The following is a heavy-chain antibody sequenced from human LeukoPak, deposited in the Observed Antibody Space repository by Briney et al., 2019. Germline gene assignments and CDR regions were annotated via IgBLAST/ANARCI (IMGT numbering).Heavy chain of an antibody. D-gene: IGHD3-3*01. CDR1: RFTFSTFA. CDR3: AKTKGDYEYWSGYYKYYFDY. J-gene: IGHJ4*02. Sequence: GGSLRLSCVASRFTFSTFAMNWVRQAPGKGLEWVSTISETGRSTYYADSVKGQFTISRDNSKNTLYLQMNSLRAEDTALYYCAKTKGDYEYWSGYYKYYFDYWGQGTLVTVSS. V-gene: IGHV3-23*01. CDR2: ISETGRST.